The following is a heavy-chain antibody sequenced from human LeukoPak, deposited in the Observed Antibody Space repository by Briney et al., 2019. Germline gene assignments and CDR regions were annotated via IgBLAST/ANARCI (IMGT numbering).Heavy chain of an antibody. Sequence: GGSLRLSCAASGFTFSSYAMHWVRQAPGKGLEWVAFIGYDGSNKFYGDSVKGRFTISRDNSKNTLFLQLNSLRAEDTAVYYCARESESYDSSGSTFDYWDQGTLVTVSS. CDR3: ARESESYDSSGSTFDY. CDR2: IGYDGSNK. D-gene: IGHD3-22*01. J-gene: IGHJ4*02. CDR1: GFTFSSYA. V-gene: IGHV3-30*04.